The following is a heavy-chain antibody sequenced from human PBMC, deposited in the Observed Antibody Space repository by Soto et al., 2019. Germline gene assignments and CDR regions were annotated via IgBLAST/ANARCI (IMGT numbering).Heavy chain of an antibody. Sequence: PETLSHTCSVSGGSIRTYYRSWIRQPPGKGLEWIGYIYYSGTTDYNPSLESRVTISVDTSKDQFSLKLSSVTAADTAVYYCAREFTTVQGKRYYGMDVWGQGTTVT. J-gene: IGHJ6*02. CDR1: GGSIRTYY. CDR3: AREFTTVQGKRYYGMDV. V-gene: IGHV4-59*01. D-gene: IGHD3-10*01. CDR2: IYYSGTT.